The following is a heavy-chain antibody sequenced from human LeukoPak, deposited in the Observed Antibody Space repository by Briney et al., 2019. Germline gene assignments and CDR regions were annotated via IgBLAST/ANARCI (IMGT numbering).Heavy chain of an antibody. V-gene: IGHV3-23*01. D-gene: IGHD3-16*01. CDR2: VSGSGGST. J-gene: IGHJ4*02. CDR3: AKSEYDYVWGSGAFFDY. Sequence: GGSLRLSCAASGFTFSSYAMSWVRQAPGKGLEWVSAVSGSGGSTYYADSVKGRFTISRDNSKNTLYLQMNSLRAEDTAVYYCAKSEYDYVWGSGAFFDYWGQGTLVTVSS. CDR1: GFTFSSYA.